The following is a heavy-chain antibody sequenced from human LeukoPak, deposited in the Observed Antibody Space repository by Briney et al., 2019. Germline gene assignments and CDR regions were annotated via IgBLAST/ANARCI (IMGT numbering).Heavy chain of an antibody. CDR2: INHSGST. V-gene: IGHV4-34*01. D-gene: IGHD3-16*02. J-gene: IGHJ4*02. CDR3: ARGRGYDYVWGSYRPYLDY. Sequence: PSETLSLTCAVYGGSFSGYYWSWIRQPPGKGLEWIGEINHSGSTNYNPSLKSRVTISVDTSKNQFSLKLSSVTAADTAVYYCARGRGYDYVWGSYRPYLDYWGQGTLVTVSS. CDR1: GGSFSGYY.